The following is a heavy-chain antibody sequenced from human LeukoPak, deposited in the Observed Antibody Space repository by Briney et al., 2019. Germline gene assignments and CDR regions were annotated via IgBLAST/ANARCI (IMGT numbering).Heavy chain of an antibody. J-gene: IGHJ4*02. CDR3: ATKMGGF. V-gene: IGHV3-23*01. Sequence: GGSRRLSCPASGFTLSSYSMNWVRQAPGKGLEWVSEITGSGGTTYCTDSVKGRFTISRDNSKNTLYLQMNSLRVEDTAVYYCATKMGGFWGRGTLVTVSS. D-gene: IGHD3-16*01. CDR1: GFTLSSYS. CDR2: ITGSGGTT.